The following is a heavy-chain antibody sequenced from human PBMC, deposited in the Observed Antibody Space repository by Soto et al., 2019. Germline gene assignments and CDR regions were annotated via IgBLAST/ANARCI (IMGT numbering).Heavy chain of an antibody. V-gene: IGHV3-74*03. CDR1: GFTFSTYW. J-gene: IGHJ5*02. Sequence: EVQLEESGGDLVQPGGSLRLSCAAPGFTFSTYWMHWVRQAPGKGLVWVSRINSDGSITTYADSVKGRFTISRDNSKNTLYLQMNSLSAEATAVYYCARVATGSYSWRESWGQGTLVTVSS. CDR2: INSDGSIT. D-gene: IGHD1-26*01. CDR3: ARVATGSYSWRES.